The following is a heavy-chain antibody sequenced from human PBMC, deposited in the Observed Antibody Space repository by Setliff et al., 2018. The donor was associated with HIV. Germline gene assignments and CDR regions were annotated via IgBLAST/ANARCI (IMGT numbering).Heavy chain of an antibody. V-gene: IGHV4-38-2*01. J-gene: IGHJ6*03. CDR1: GYSISSGYY. CDR3: ARRVEGRELYPRDFYMDV. D-gene: IGHD3-10*01. Sequence: SETLSLTCAVSGYSISSGYYWGWIRQPPGKGLEWIGYIYSSGNSNYNPSLKSRGTMSVDTSKTKVSLRLSSVAAADTAVYYCARRVEGRELYPRDFYMDVWGKGTTVTVAS. CDR2: IYSSGNS.